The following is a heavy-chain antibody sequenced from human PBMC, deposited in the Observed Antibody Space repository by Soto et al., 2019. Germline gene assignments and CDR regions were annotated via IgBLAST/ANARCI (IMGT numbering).Heavy chain of an antibody. CDR3: ARDHVDTPMTNFDY. CDR2: INPRDAYT. Sequence: QVQLVQSGAEVKKPGASVKVSCRASGYTFISYYIHWVRQAPGQGLEWMGLINPRDAYTDYAQKSQGRVTLTRDTSTSIVYMELSSLRSEDAAIYYCARDHVDTPMTNFDYWGQGTPVTVSS. J-gene: IGHJ4*02. D-gene: IGHD5-18*01. V-gene: IGHV1-46*01. CDR1: GYTFISYY.